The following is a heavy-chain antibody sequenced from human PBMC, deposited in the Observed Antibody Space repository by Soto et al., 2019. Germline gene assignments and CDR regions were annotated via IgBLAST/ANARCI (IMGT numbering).Heavy chain of an antibody. V-gene: IGHV4-34*01. D-gene: IGHD6-6*01. CDR1: GGSFSGYY. J-gene: IGHJ6*02. Sequence: TSETLSLTCAVYGGSFSGYYWSWIRQPPGKGLEWIGEINHSGSTNYNPSLKSRVTISVDTSKNQFSLKLSSVTAADTAVYYCARGRIAAGGGDYYYYGMDVWGQGTTVTVSS. CDR3: ARGRIAAGGGDYYYYGMDV. CDR2: INHSGST.